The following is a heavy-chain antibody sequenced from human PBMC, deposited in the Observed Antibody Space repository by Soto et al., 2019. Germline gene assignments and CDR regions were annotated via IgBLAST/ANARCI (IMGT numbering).Heavy chain of an antibody. D-gene: IGHD1-1*01. CDR2: IYYSGST. Sequence: SETLSLTCTVSGGSVSSGSYYWSWIRQPPGKGLEWIGYIYYSGSTNYNPSLKSRVTISVDTSKNQFSLKLSSVTAADTAVDYCARGPPTRYTKTTNNWFDPWGQGTLVTVSS. CDR1: GGSVSSGSYY. V-gene: IGHV4-61*01. CDR3: ARGPPTRYTKTTNNWFDP. J-gene: IGHJ5*02.